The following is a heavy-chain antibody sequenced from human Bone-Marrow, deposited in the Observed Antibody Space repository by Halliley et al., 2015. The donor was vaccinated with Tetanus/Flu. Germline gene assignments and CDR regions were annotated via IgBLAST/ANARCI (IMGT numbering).Heavy chain of an antibody. J-gene: IGHJ4*02. V-gene: IGHV4-4*02. Sequence: GKGLEWMGEVFHSGGAHYNPSLKSRVTIPVDKSKTQFPLNLNSVPAADAAVYYCVANGYYSLEYWGQGTLVTVFS. CDR2: VFHSGGA. D-gene: IGHD3-3*01. CDR3: VANGYYSLEY.